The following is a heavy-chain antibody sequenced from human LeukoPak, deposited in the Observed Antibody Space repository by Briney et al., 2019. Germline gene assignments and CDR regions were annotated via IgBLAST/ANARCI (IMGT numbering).Heavy chain of an antibody. CDR2: IYYSGRT. CDR1: GDSISSSSYY. Sequence: PSETLSLTCTVSGDSISSSSYYWGWIRQPPGKGLEWIGSIYYSGRTYYKPSLKSRVTISVDTSKNQFSLKLSSVTAADTAVYYCASWGATHHSFDYWGQGTLVTVSS. CDR3: ASWGATHHSFDY. D-gene: IGHD1-26*01. J-gene: IGHJ4*02. V-gene: IGHV4-39*01.